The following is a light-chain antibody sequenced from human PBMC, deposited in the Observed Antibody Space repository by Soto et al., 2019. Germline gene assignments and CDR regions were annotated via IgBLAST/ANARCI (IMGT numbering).Light chain of an antibody. CDR1: QTINTW. V-gene: IGKV1-5*03. Sequence: IQMTQSPSTLSASVEDRVTITCRASQTINTWVAWYQQKPGKAPKLLISRASTLESGVPPRFSGSGAGTEFTLTISSLQPDDFATYYCQQYHSYSWTFGQGTKVDIK. J-gene: IGKJ1*01. CDR3: QQYHSYSWT. CDR2: RAS.